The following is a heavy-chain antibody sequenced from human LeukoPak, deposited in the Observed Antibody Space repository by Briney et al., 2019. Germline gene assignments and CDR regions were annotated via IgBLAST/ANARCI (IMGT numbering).Heavy chain of an antibody. CDR1: GFTFSIYA. V-gene: IGHV3-23*01. J-gene: IGHJ4*02. Sequence: PGGSLRLSCAASGFTFSIYAMSWVRQAPGKGLEWVSAISGSGGSTYYADSVKGRFTISRDNSKNTLYLQMNSLRAEDTAVYYCASEPDFWSGYYFSGWGQGTLVTVSS. D-gene: IGHD3-3*01. CDR2: ISGSGGST. CDR3: ASEPDFWSGYYFSG.